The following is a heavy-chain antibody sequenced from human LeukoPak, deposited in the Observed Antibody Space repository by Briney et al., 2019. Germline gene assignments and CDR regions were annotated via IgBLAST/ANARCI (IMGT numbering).Heavy chain of an antibody. Sequence: SETLSLTCTVSGGSISSGSYYWSWIRQPAGKGLEWIGRIYTSGSTNYNPSLKSRVTTSVDTSKNQFSLKLSSVTAADTSVYYCARASQQLVSDYWGQATLVTVSS. V-gene: IGHV4-61*02. CDR1: GGSISSGSYY. D-gene: IGHD6-13*01. J-gene: IGHJ4*02. CDR3: ARASQQLVSDY. CDR2: IYTSGST.